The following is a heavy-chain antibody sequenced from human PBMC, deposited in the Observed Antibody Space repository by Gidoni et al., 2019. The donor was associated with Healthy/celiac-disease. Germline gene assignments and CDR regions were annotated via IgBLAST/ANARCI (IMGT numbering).Heavy chain of an antibody. CDR1: GGSISSGSYY. CDR3: AREAYCGGDCPNWFDP. Sequence: HVQLQESGPGLVKPSQTLSLTCPASGGSISSGSYYWSWIRQPAGKGLEWIGRIYTSGSTNYNPSLRSRVTISVDTSKNQFSLKLSSVTAADTAVYYCAREAYCGGDCPNWFDPWGQGTLVTVSS. J-gene: IGHJ5*02. V-gene: IGHV4-61*02. CDR2: IYTSGST. D-gene: IGHD2-21*02.